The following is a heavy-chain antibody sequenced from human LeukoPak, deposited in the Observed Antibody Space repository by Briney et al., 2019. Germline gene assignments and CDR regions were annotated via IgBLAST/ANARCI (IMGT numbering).Heavy chain of an antibody. D-gene: IGHD6-13*01. CDR3: AKVAKYSSSWY. J-gene: IGHJ4*02. CDR1: GFTVSSNY. Sequence: GGSLRLSCAASGFTVSSNYMSWVRQAPGKGLEWVSTIYSGGSTYYADSVKGRFTISRDNSKNTLYLQMNSLRGEDTAVYYCAKVAKYSSSWYWGQGTLVTVSS. CDR2: IYSGGST. V-gene: IGHV3-53*01.